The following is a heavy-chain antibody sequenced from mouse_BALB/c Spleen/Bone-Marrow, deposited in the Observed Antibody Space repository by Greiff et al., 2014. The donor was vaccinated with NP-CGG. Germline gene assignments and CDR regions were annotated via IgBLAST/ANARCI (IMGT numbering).Heavy chain of an antibody. J-gene: IGHJ2*01. D-gene: IGHD4-1*01. V-gene: IGHV5-9*02. CDR3: ARPLTGAYFDY. CDR2: ISSGGSYT. CDR1: GFAFSSYD. Sequence: DVMLVESGGGLLKPGGSLKLSCAASGFAFSSYDMSWVRQTPEKRLEWVATISSGGSYTYYPDSVKGRFTISRDNARNTLYLQMSSLRSEDTALYYCARPLTGAYFDYWGQGTTLTVSS.